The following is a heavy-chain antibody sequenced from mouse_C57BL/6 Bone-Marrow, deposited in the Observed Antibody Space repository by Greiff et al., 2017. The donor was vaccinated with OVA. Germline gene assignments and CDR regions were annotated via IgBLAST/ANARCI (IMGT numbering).Heavy chain of an antibody. J-gene: IGHJ3*01. V-gene: IGHV1-81*01. Sequence: QVQLQQSGAELARPGASVKLSCKASGYTFTSYGISWVKQRTGQGLEWIGEIYPRSGNTYYNEKFKGKATLTADKSSSTAYMELRSLTSEDSAVYFWAGYDYDGEAWFAYWGQGTLVTVSA. D-gene: IGHD2-4*01. CDR2: IYPRSGNT. CDR3: AGYDYDGEAWFAY. CDR1: GYTFTSYG.